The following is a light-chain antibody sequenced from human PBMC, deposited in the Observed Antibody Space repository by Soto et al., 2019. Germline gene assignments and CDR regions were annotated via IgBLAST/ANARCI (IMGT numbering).Light chain of an antibody. J-gene: IGKJ2*01. CDR3: QQYGSSPYT. V-gene: IGKV3-20*01. Sequence: EIVLTKSPGTLSLSPGERATLSCRASQSVSSSYLAWYQQKPGQAPRLLIYGASSRATCIPDRFSGSGSGTDFTLTISRLEPEDFAVYYCQQYGSSPYTFGQGTKLEIK. CDR1: QSVSSSY. CDR2: GAS.